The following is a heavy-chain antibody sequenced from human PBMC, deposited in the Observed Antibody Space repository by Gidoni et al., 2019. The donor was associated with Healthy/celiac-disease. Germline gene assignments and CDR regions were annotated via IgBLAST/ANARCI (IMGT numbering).Heavy chain of an antibody. CDR1: GFTFSSYW. D-gene: IGHD6-13*01. Sequence: EVQLVESGGGLVQPGGSLRLSCAASGFTFSSYWMSWVRQAPGKGLEWVANIKQDGSEKYYVDSVKGRFTISRDNAKNSLYLQMNSLRAEDTAVYYCARVRYSSSWSGFNYWGQGTLVTVSS. CDR2: IKQDGSEK. J-gene: IGHJ4*02. CDR3: ARVRYSSSWSGFNY. V-gene: IGHV3-7*03.